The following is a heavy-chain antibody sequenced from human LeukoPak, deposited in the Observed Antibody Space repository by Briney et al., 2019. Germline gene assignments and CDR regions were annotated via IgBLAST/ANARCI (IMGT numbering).Heavy chain of an antibody. D-gene: IGHD4-23*01. J-gene: IGHJ4*02. Sequence: SETLSLTCTVSGGSISSYHWSWIRQPPGKGLEWIGYIYYSGSTNYNPSLKSRVTISVDTSKNQFSLKLSSVTAADTAVYYCARVLDGGNSYYFDYWGQGTLVTVSS. CDR2: IYYSGST. V-gene: IGHV4-59*01. CDR1: GGSISSYH. CDR3: ARVLDGGNSYYFDY.